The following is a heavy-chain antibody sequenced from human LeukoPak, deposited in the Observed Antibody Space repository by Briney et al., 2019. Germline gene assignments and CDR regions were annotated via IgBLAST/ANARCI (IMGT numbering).Heavy chain of an antibody. CDR3: AKTVPVADY. CDR2: ISGSGDGT. CDR1: GFTFSSYA. V-gene: IGHV3-23*01. D-gene: IGHD2-2*01. Sequence: PGGSLRLSCAASGFTFSSYAISWVRQAPGKGLEWVFAISGSGDGTYYAGSVKGRFTISRDNSKNTLYLQMNSLRAEDTAVYYCAKTVPVADYWGQGILVTVSS. J-gene: IGHJ4*02.